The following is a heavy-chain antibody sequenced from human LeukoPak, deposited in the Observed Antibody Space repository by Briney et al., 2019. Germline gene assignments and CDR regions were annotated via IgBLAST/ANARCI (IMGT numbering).Heavy chain of an antibody. V-gene: IGHV3-21*01. CDR1: GFTFSSYS. D-gene: IGHD6-13*01. CDR3: ARDQVVAALDY. J-gene: IGHJ4*02. Sequence: GGSLRLSCAASGFTFSSYSMNLVRQAPGKGLEWVSSISSSSSYIYYADSVKCRFTISRDNAKNSLYLQMNSLRAEDTAVYYCARDQVVAALDYWGQGTLVTVSS. CDR2: ISSSSSYI.